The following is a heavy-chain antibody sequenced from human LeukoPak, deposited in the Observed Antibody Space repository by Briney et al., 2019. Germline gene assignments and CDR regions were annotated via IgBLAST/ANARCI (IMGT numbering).Heavy chain of an antibody. CDR1: GFTFSSYSMN. Sequence: GSVRLSCAASGFTFSSYSMNWVRQPPGKGLEWIGSIYYSGSTYYNPSLKSRVTISVDTSKNQFSLKLSSVTAADTAVYYCASLGLGGGTTARDYWGEGTVGTVSS. V-gene: IGHV4-39*01. D-gene: IGHD3-16*01. J-gene: IGHJ4*02. CDR2: IYYSGST. CDR3: ASLGLGGGTTARDY.